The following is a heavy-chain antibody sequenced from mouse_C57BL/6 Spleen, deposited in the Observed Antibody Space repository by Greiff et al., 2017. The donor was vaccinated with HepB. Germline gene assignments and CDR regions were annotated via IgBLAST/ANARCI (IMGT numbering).Heavy chain of an antibody. CDR1: GYTFTSYW. D-gene: IGHD2-1*01. Sequence: QVQLQQPGAELVKPGASVKLSCKASGYTFTSYWMHWVKQRPGQGLEWIGMIHPNSGSTNYNEKFKSKATLTVDKSSSTAYMQLSSLTSEDSAVYYCAREEYYGNYGGDYFDYWGQGTTLTVSS. CDR2: IHPNSGST. CDR3: AREEYYGNYGGDYFDY. J-gene: IGHJ2*01. V-gene: IGHV1-64*01.